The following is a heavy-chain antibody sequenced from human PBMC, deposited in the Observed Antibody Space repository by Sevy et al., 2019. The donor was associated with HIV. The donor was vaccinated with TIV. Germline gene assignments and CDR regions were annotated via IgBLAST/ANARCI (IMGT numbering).Heavy chain of an antibody. CDR3: SYYYDSSGYPYFDY. J-gene: IGHJ4*02. V-gene: IGHV3-15*01. CDR2: IKTKADGGTT. CDR1: GFTFSSAW. D-gene: IGHD3-22*01. Sequence: GGSLILSCAASGFTFSSAWMSWVRQAPGKGLEWVGRIKTKADGGTTDYAAPVKDRFTISRDDSKNTLYLQMNSLKTEDTAVYYCSYYYDSSGYPYFDYWGQGTLVTV.